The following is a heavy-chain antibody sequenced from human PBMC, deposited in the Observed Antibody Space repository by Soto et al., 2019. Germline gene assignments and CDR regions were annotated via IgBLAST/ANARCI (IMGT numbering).Heavy chain of an antibody. CDR1: GGSISSYY. V-gene: IGHV4-59*01. CDR2: IYYSGST. D-gene: IGHD6-13*01. J-gene: IGHJ5*02. CDR3: ARAGYSSSWYWFDP. Sequence: SETLSLTCTVSGGSISSYYWGWIRQPPGKGLEWIGYIYYSGSTNYNPSLKSRVTISVDTSKNQFSLKLSSVTAADTAVYYCARAGYSSSWYWFDPWGQGTLVTVSS.